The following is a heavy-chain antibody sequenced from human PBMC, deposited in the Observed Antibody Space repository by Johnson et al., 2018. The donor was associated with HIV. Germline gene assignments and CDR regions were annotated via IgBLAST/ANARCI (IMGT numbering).Heavy chain of an antibody. CDR2: ISYDGSNK. CDR1: GFTFSSYA. D-gene: IGHD2-15*01. J-gene: IGHJ3*02. V-gene: IGHV3-30-3*01. Sequence: QVQLVESGGGVVQPGRSLRLSCAASGFTFSSYAMHWVRQAPGKGLEWVAVISYDGSNKYKADSVKGRFTLSRDNSKNTLYLQMNSLRAEDTAVYSCARGIEMIFVNDAFDIWGQGTMVTVSS. CDR3: ARGIEMIFVNDAFDI.